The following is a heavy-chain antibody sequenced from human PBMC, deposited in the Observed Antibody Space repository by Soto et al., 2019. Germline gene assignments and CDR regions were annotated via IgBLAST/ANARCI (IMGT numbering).Heavy chain of an antibody. V-gene: IGHV1-69*12. CDR2: IIPLYGTT. Sequence: QVQLVQSGAEVKKPGSSVKVSCKASRGTFSRYAISWVRQAPGQGLEWMGGIIPLYGTTNYAQKFQGRVTMTADESTRIAYLELSSLSSDDTAIYYCATEGDAGIAAAGTAWFDRWGQGSLVTVSS. CDR3: ATEGDAGIAAAGTAWFDR. J-gene: IGHJ5*02. D-gene: IGHD6-13*01. CDR1: RGTFSRYA.